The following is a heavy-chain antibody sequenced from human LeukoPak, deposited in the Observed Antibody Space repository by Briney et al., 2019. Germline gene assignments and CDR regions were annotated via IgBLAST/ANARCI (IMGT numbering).Heavy chain of an antibody. CDR3: AREVTPWYYDSSGYYLDY. Sequence: GGSLRLSCAASGFIFDDYAMHWVRQAPGKGLEWVSGINWNSGTIGYADSVKGRFTISRDNARNSLYLQMNSLRADDTAVYYCAREVTPWYYDSSGYYLDYWGQGTLVTVSS. J-gene: IGHJ4*02. V-gene: IGHV3-9*01. D-gene: IGHD3-22*01. CDR2: INWNSGTI. CDR1: GFIFDDYA.